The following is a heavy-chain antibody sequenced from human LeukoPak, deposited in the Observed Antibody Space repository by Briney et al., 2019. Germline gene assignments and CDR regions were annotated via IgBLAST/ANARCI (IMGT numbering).Heavy chain of an antibody. CDR2: ISSSSSYI. Sequence: GGSLRLSCAASGFTFSSYSMNWARQAPGKGLEWVSSISSSSSYIYYADSVKGRFTISRDNAKNSLYLQMNSLRAEDTAVYYCARDSGWYAAFDIWGQGTMVTVSS. CDR3: ARDSGWYAAFDI. V-gene: IGHV3-21*01. J-gene: IGHJ3*02. D-gene: IGHD6-19*01. CDR1: GFTFSSYS.